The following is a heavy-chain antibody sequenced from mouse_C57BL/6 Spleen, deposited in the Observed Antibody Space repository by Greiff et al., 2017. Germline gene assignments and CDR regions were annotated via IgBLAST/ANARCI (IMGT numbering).Heavy chain of an antibody. CDR2: IYPGDGDT. Sequence: VKLMESGPELVKPGASVKISCKASGYAFSSSWMNWVKQRPGKGLEWIGRIYPGDGDTNYNGKFKGKDTLTADKSSSTAYMQLSSLTSEDSAVCFCARDGLWALAYWGQGTLVTVSA. D-gene: IGHD1-1*02. CDR1: GYAFSSSW. V-gene: IGHV1-82*01. J-gene: IGHJ3*01. CDR3: ARDGLWALAY.